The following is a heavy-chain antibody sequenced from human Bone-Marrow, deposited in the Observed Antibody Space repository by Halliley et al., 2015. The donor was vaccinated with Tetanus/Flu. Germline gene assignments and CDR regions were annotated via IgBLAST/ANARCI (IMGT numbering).Heavy chain of an antibody. D-gene: IGHD1-26*01. CDR2: ITTSGSYK. CDR3: ARDRDEWEPRDAFDL. J-gene: IGHJ3*01. Sequence: ITTSGSYKYDADSLKGRFTTSRDNAKNSLYLQKNGLRAEDTAVYYWARDRDEWEPRDAFDLWGQGTMVTVSS. V-gene: IGHV3-21*01.